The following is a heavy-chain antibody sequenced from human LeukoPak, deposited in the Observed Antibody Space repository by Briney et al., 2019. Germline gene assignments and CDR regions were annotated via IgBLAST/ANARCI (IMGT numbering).Heavy chain of an antibody. D-gene: IGHD2-21*02. J-gene: IGHJ4*02. CDR2: IRNKTNNYAT. CDR1: GFTFSGSA. CDR3: IAWVVTAYT. Sequence: GGSLRLSCAASGFTFSGSATHWVRQASGKGLEWVGRIRNKTNNYATAYAASVKGRFTISRDDSKNTTYLQIKSLKTEDTAVYYCIAWVVTAYTWGQGTLVTVSS. V-gene: IGHV3-73*01.